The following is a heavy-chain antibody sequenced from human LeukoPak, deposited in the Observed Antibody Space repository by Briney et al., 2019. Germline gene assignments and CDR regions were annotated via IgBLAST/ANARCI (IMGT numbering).Heavy chain of an antibody. CDR3: ARESHRDIVVVVADNWLDP. CDR2: VNPNSSGT. CDR1: GYTFTGYY. D-gene: IGHD2-15*01. Sequence: ASVKVSCKASGYTFTGYYMHWVRQAPGQGLEWMGWVNPNSSGTNYAQKFQGRVTMTRDTSISTAYMELSRLRSDDTAVYYCARESHRDIVVVVADNWLDPWGQGTLVTVSS. V-gene: IGHV1-2*02. J-gene: IGHJ5*02.